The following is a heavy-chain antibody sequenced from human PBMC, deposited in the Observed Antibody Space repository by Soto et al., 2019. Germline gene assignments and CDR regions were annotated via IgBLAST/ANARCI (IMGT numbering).Heavy chain of an antibody. D-gene: IGHD2-21*01. J-gene: IGHJ4*02. CDR2: ISGSGGST. CDR1: GFTFSIYA. V-gene: IGHV3-23*01. Sequence: LRLSCAASGFTFSIYAMNWVRQAPGKGLEWVSGISGSGGSTYYADSVKGRSTISRDNSKNTLSLQMNSLRAEDTALYYCAKDLWSFGHFDSWGQGTLVTVSS. CDR3: AKDLWSFGHFDS.